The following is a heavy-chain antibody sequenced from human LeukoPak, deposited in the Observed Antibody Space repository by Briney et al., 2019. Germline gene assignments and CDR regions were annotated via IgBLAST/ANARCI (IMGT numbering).Heavy chain of an antibody. J-gene: IGHJ3*02. CDR3: ARGGWHYDSSGYSNDAFDI. D-gene: IGHD3-22*01. Sequence: ASVKVSCKASGGTFSSYAISWVRQAPGQGLEWMGGIIPIFGTANYAQKFQGRVTITADESTSTAYMELSSLRSEDTAVYYCARGGWHYDSSGYSNDAFDIWGQGTMVTVSS. CDR2: IIPIFGTA. CDR1: GGTFSSYA. V-gene: IGHV1-69*13.